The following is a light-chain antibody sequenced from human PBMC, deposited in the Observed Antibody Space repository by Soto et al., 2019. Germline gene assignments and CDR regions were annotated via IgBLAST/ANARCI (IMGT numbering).Light chain of an antibody. CDR2: GAS. CDR3: QQYNNWPPTWT. J-gene: IGKJ1*01. CDR1: QSVSSN. Sequence: EIVMTQSPATLSVSPGERATLSCRASQSVSSNLAWYQQKPGQAPRLLIYGASTRATAIPARFSGSGSGTEFTLSISSLQSEDFAVYYGQQYNNWPPTWTFGQGTKVEIK. V-gene: IGKV3-15*01.